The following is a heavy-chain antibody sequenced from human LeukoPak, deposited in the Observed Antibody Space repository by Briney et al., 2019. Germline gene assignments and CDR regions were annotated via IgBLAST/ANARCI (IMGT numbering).Heavy chain of an antibody. CDR2: INPNSGGT. Sequence: ASVKVSCKASGYTFTGYYMHWVRQAPGQGLEWMGWINPNSGGTNYAQKFQGRVTMTRDTSTSTAYMELSRLRSDDTAVYYCARMPERGSGSYSNAFDIXXQGTMVTVSS. V-gene: IGHV1-2*02. J-gene: IGHJ3*02. D-gene: IGHD3-10*01. CDR1: GYTFTGYY. CDR3: ARMPERGSGSYSNAFDI.